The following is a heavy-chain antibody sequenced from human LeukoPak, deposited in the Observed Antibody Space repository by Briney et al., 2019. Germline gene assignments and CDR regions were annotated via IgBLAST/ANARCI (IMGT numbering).Heavy chain of an antibody. V-gene: IGHV3-30*02. CDR3: AKDGLIMTTVTAFDY. J-gene: IGHJ4*02. D-gene: IGHD4-11*01. CDR2: IGYDVSNE. CDR1: GFTFSNIG. Sequence: GGSLRLSCAASGFTFSNIGMHWVRLAPGKGLEWVAFIGYDVSNEFYVDSVKGRFTISRDNSKNTLYLLMNSLRPEDTAVYYSAKDGLIMTTVTAFDYWGQGTLVTVSS.